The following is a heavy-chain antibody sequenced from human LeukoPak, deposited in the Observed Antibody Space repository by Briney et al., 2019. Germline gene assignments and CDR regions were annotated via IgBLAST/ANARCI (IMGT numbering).Heavy chain of an antibody. CDR2: ISGSGGST. J-gene: IGHJ4*02. CDR3: AKGGEQWLVRRYFDY. V-gene: IGHV3-23*01. D-gene: IGHD6-19*01. Sequence: PGGSLRLSCAASGFTFSSYAMSWVRQAPGKGLEWVSAISGSGGSTYYADSVKGRFTISRDNSKSTLYLQMNSLRAEDTAVYYCAKGGEQWLVRRYFDYWGQGTLVTVSS. CDR1: GFTFSSYA.